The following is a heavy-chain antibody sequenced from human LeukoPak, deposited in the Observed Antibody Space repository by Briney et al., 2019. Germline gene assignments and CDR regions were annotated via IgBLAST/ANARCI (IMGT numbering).Heavy chain of an antibody. D-gene: IGHD5-18*01. CDR2: IYYSGST. V-gene: IGHV4-39*01. CDR3: ARKGLLDGYSYGYKKVFDI. CDR1: GGSMSSSSYY. Sequence: PSETLSLTCTVSGGSMSSSSYYWGWIRQPPGKGLEWIGSIYYSGSTYYNPSLKSRVTISVDTSKNQFSLKLSSVTAADTAVYYCARKGLLDGYSYGYKKVFDIWGQGTMVTVSS. J-gene: IGHJ3*02.